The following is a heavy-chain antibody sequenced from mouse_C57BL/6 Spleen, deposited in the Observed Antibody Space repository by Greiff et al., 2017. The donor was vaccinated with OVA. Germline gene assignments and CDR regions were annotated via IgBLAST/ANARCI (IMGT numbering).Heavy chain of an antibody. CDR1: GYAFSSSW. CDR2: IYPGDGDT. Sequence: QVQLQQSGPELVKPGASVKISCKASGYAFSSSWMNWVKQRPGKGLEWIGRIYPGDGDTNYNGKFKGKATLTADKSSSTAYMQLSSLTSEDSAVYFCALGYDYDYWGQGTTLTVSS. CDR3: ALGYDYDY. D-gene: IGHD2-4*01. J-gene: IGHJ2*01. V-gene: IGHV1-82*01.